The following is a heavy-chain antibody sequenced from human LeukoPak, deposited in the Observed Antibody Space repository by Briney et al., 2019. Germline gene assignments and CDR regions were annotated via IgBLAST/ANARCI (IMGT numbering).Heavy chain of an antibody. D-gene: IGHD4-17*01. CDR2: ISGYNGNT. CDR1: GYTFTSYG. V-gene: IGHV1-18*04. CDR3: ARDLNTVTYLYGMDV. Sequence: ASVTVSFKASGYTFTSYGISWVRQAPGQGLEWMGWISGYNGNTIYEEKFQGRVTMTTDTSTSTAYMELRSLRSDDTAVYYCARDLNTVTYLYGMDVWGKGTTVTVSS. J-gene: IGHJ6*04.